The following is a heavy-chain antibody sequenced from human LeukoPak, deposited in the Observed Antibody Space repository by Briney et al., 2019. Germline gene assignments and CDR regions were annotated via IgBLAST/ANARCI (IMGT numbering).Heavy chain of an antibody. CDR2: SSAYNGNT. Sequence: EASVKVSCKASGYTFTTYGISWVRQAPGQGLEWMGWSSAYNGNTNHGQKLQGRVTMTSDTSTSTAYMELRSLRSDDTAVYYCARGPPRGSSASCFDYWGQGTLVTVSS. V-gene: IGHV1-18*01. D-gene: IGHD2-2*01. J-gene: IGHJ4*02. CDR3: ARGPPRGSSASCFDY. CDR1: GYTFTTYG.